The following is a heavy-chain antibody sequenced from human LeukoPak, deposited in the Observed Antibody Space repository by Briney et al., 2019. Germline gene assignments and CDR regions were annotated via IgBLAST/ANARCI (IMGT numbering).Heavy chain of an antibody. D-gene: IGHD2-21*02. V-gene: IGHV4-59*01. CDR2: IYDNGIT. CDR1: GGSIRGNA. CDR3: VRARDMAFDI. Sequence: SETLSLTCTVSGGSIRGNAWSWIRQPPGEALVWIGNIYDNGITIHNPSLKSRVTISLDTSNQFSLRLRPVTAADTAVYYCVRARDMAFDIWGQGTMVTVSS. J-gene: IGHJ3*02.